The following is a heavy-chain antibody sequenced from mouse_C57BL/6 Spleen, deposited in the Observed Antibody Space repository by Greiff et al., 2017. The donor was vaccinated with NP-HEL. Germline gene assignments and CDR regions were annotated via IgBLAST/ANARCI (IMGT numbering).Heavy chain of an antibody. CDR1: GFNIKDDY. V-gene: IGHV14-4*01. Sequence: EVQLQQSGAELVRPGASVKLSCTASGFNIKDDYMHWVKQRPEQGLEWIGWIDPENGDTEYASKFQGKATITADTSSNTAYLQLSSLTSEDTAVYYCTTSPTTVYWYFDVWGTGTTVTVSS. D-gene: IGHD1-1*01. CDR3: TTSPTTVYWYFDV. J-gene: IGHJ1*03. CDR2: IDPENGDT.